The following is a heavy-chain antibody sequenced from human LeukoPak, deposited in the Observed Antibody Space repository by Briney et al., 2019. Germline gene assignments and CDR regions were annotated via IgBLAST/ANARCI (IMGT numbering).Heavy chain of an antibody. Sequence: SGRSLRLSCAASGFTFSSYAMHWVRQAPGKGLEWVAVISYDGSNKYYADSVKGRFTISRDNSKNTLYLQMNSLRAEDTAVYYCAKDDNWNGFDYWGQGTLVTVSS. CDR3: AKDDNWNGFDY. J-gene: IGHJ4*02. D-gene: IGHD1-1*01. CDR1: GFTFSSYA. V-gene: IGHV3-30*04. CDR2: ISYDGSNK.